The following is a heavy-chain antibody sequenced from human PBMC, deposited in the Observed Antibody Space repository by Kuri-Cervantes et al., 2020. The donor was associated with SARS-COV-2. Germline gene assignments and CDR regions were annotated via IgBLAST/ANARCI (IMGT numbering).Heavy chain of an antibody. J-gene: IGHJ4*02. Sequence: SVKVSCKASGGTFSSYAIGWVRQAPGQGLEWMGRIIPILGTANYAQKFQGRVTITADKSTSTAYMELSSLRSEDTAVYYCARDKGGYSSGSFDYWGQGTLVTVSS. CDR2: IIPILGTA. CDR3: ARDKGGYSSGSFDY. V-gene: IGHV1-69*04. D-gene: IGHD6-19*01. CDR1: GGTFSSYA.